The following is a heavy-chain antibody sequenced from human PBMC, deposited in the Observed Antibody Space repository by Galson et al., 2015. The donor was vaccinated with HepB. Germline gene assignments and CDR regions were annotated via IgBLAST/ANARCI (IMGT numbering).Heavy chain of an antibody. Sequence: SGAEVKKPGESLKISCQGSGYSFTSYWIAWVRQLPGKGLEWMGIIYPGDSDTRYSPSFQGQVTISADMSVSTAYLQWSSLKASDTAIYFCARVTQGDYPDNTRNGAFDLWGQGTMVTVSS. CDR1: GYSFTSYW. D-gene: IGHD1-14*01. V-gene: IGHV5-51*01. CDR3: ARVTQGDYPDNTRNGAFDL. J-gene: IGHJ3*01. CDR2: IYPGDSDT.